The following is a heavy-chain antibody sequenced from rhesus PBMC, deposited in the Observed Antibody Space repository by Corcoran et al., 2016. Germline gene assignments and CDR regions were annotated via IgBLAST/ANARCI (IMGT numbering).Heavy chain of an antibody. CDR3: SRAGSWNYMCDV. J-gene: IGHJ5-1*01. CDR1: GGSISGYYY. CDR2: IYGNSANN. Sequence: QVQLQQWGEGLVKPSETLSFTCAVYGGSISGYYYWSWIRQPPGKGMEWIGYIYGNSANNNYNPSLNNRVTISKNTSKTHFSLMLSSVTAADTAVYYCSRAGSWNYMCDVWGPGVLVTVSS. V-gene: IGHV4-73*01. D-gene: IGHD1-1*01.